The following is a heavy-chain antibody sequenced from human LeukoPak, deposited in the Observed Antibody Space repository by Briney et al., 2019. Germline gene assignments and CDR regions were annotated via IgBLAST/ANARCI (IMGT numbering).Heavy chain of an antibody. V-gene: IGHV4-34*01. CDR1: GGSFSGYY. CDR3: ARGVIQLWSTWARFDY. CDR2: INHSGST. J-gene: IGHJ4*02. D-gene: IGHD5-18*01. Sequence: SETLSLTCAVYGGSFSGYYWSWIRQPPGKGLEWIGEINHSGSTNYNPSLESRVTISVDTSKNQFSLKLSSVTAADTAVYYCARGVIQLWSTWARFDYWGQGTLVTVSS.